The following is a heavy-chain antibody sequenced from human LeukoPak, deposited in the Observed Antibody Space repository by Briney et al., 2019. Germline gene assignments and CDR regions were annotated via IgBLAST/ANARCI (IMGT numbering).Heavy chain of an antibody. CDR2: ISGSGDST. V-gene: IGHV3-23*01. J-gene: IGHJ4*02. CDR3: ARRSGIAVAGAFDY. CDR1: GFTFSSYA. D-gene: IGHD6-19*01. Sequence: GGSLRLSCAASGFTFSSYAMNWVRQAPGKGLEWVSGISGSGDSTYYADSVKGRFTISRDNSKNTLYLQMNSLRAEDTAVYYCARRSGIAVAGAFDYWGQGTLVTVSS.